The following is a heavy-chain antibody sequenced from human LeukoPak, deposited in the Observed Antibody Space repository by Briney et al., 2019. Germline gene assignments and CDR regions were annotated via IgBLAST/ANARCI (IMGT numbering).Heavy chain of an antibody. Sequence: PGGSLRLSCAASGFTVSGNYMSWVRQAPGKGLEWVSVIYSGGSTYYADSVKGRFTISRDNSKTTLYLQMNSLRAEDTAVYYCAKGYCSSTSCSIDYWGQGTLVTVSS. CDR3: AKGYCSSTSCSIDY. V-gene: IGHV3-53*01. D-gene: IGHD2-2*01. CDR2: IYSGGST. CDR1: GFTVSGNY. J-gene: IGHJ4*02.